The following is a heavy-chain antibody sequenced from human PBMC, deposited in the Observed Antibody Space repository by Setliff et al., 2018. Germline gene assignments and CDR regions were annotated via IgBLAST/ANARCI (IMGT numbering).Heavy chain of an antibody. CDR3: ARHKSNGSGSYPSLYMDV. V-gene: IGHV4-39*01. CDR2: IYYSGST. CDR1: GGSIGSCNYY. D-gene: IGHD3-10*01. Sequence: PSETLSLTCRVSGGSIGSCNYYWGLIRQPPGKGLEWVATIYYSGSTYSNPSLKSRLIISVDAPDNQFSVKLSSVTAADTAVYYCARHKSNGSGSYPSLYMDVWGKGIMVTVSS. J-gene: IGHJ6*03.